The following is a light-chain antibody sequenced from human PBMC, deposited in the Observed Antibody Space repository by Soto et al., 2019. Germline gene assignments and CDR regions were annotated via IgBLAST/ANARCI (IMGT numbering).Light chain of an antibody. CDR2: GAS. CDR1: QSVSSDY. CDR3: QQYGSSPLT. J-gene: IGKJ4*01. V-gene: IGKV3-20*01. Sequence: EIVLTQSPGTLSFSPGERATLSCRASQSVSSDYLAWYQQKPGQAPRLLIYGASSRATGIPDRFSGSGSGTDFTLTVSRLEPEDFAVFYCQQYGSSPLTFGGGTKV.